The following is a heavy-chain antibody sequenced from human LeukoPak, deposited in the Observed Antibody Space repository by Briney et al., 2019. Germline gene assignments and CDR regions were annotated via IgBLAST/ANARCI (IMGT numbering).Heavy chain of an antibody. CDR3: ARGISIRYSSSWYFFDY. CDR1: GGTFSGYA. V-gene: IGHV1-69*13. Sequence: SVTVSCTASGGTFSGYAISWVRQAPGQGLEWVGGIIPIFGTANYAQKFQGRVTITADESTSTAYMELSSLRSEDTAVYYCARGISIRYSSSWYFFDYWGQGTLVTVSS. J-gene: IGHJ4*02. CDR2: IIPIFGTA. D-gene: IGHD6-13*01.